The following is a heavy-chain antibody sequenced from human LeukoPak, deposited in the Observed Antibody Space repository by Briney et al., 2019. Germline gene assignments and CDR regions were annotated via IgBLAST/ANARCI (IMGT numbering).Heavy chain of an antibody. D-gene: IGHD2-2*01. V-gene: IGHV1-69*13. J-gene: IGHJ6*03. CDR2: IIPVFGTA. CDR3: ARDAVVPAAKGPYYYYYYMDV. Sequence: PVKVCCKASGGTFSSYAISWVRQAPGQGLEWMGGIIPVFGTANYAQKFQGRVTITADESTSTAYMELSSLRSEDTAVYYCARDAVVPAAKGPYYYYYYMDVWGKGTTVTVSS. CDR1: GGTFSSYA.